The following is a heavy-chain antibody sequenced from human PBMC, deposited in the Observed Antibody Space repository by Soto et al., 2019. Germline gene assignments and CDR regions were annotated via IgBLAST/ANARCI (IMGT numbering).Heavy chain of an antibody. CDR2: INHSGST. V-gene: IGHV4-34*01. Sequence: SETLSLTCGVYGGSFSGYYWSWIRQPPGEGLEWIGEINHSGSTNYNPSLKSRVTISVDTSKNQFSLKLSSVTAADTAVYYCARSKGYCSGGSCYAFYYYYYYMDVWGKGTTVTVSS. CDR3: ARSKGYCSGGSCYAFYYYYYYMDV. J-gene: IGHJ6*03. CDR1: GGSFSGYY. D-gene: IGHD2-15*01.